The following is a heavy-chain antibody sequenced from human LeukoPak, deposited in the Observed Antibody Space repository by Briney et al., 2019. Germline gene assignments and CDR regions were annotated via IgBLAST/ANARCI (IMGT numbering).Heavy chain of an antibody. CDR1: GGTFSSYA. J-gene: IGHJ4*02. CDR3: ARGPIDKYSSSCFDY. CDR2: IIPIFGTA. D-gene: IGHD6-6*01. V-gene: IGHV1-69*05. Sequence: ASVKVSCKASGGTFSSYAISWVRQAPGQGLEWMGGIIPIFGTANYAQKFQGRVTITTDVSTSTAYMELSSLRSEDTAVYYCARGPIDKYSSSCFDYWGQGTLVTVSS.